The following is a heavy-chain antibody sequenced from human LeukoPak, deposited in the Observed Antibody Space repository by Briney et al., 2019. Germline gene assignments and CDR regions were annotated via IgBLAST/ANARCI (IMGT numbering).Heavy chain of an antibody. J-gene: IGHJ6*02. V-gene: IGHV1-2*04. CDR3: ARGRATVTTLSGMDV. D-gene: IGHD4-17*01. CDR2: INPNTGGT. CDR1: GYTFTNYG. Sequence: ASVKVSCKASGYTFTNYGISWVRQAPGQGLEWMGWINPNTGGTNYAQKFQGWVTMTRDTSISTAYVELSRLRSDGTAVYYCARGRATVTTLSGMDVWGQGTTVTVSS.